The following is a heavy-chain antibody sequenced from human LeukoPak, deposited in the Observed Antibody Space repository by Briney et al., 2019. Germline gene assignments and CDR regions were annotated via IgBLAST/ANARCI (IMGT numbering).Heavy chain of an antibody. D-gene: IGHD3-3*01. CDR1: GGSISSSSYY. Sequence: SETLSLTCTVSGGSISSSSYYWGWIRQPPGKGLEWIGSIYYSGSTYYNPSLKSRVTISVDTSKNQFSLKLSSVTAADTAVYYCARSHGGGVVIIPVDAFDIWGQGTMVTVSS. CDR2: IYYSGST. J-gene: IGHJ3*02. CDR3: ARSHGGGVVIIPVDAFDI. V-gene: IGHV4-39*01.